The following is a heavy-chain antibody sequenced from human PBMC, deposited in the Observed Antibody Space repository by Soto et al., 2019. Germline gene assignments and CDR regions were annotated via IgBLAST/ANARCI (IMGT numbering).Heavy chain of an antibody. J-gene: IGHJ4*02. CDR2: VHGGGST. V-gene: IGHV3-53*01. D-gene: IGHD3-16*01. CDR3: AGRLTTAASLDY. CDR1: GFTVSNNH. Sequence: VQLVESGGGLIQPGGSLRLSGAASGFTVSNNHMTWVRQAAGKGLELVSFVHGGGSTSYADSVKGRFTISRDNSKNPLYLQLDSLRAEDTAIYYCAGRLTTAASLDYWGRGTLVTVSS.